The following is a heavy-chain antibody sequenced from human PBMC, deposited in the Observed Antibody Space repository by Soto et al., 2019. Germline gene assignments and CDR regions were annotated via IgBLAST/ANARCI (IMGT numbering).Heavy chain of an antibody. CDR3: AGGNDGKKVAY. J-gene: IGHJ4*02. V-gene: IGHV4-61*03. D-gene: IGHD5-12*01. Sequence: PSETLSLTCTVSGGSVTSEHYYWNWIRQPPGKGLEWIGYFFYTGSTNYNPSLESRLTMSVDVSKNHFSLRLNSVTAADTAVYYCAGGNDGKKVAYWGQGALVTVSS. CDR2: FFYTGST. CDR1: GGSVTSEHYY.